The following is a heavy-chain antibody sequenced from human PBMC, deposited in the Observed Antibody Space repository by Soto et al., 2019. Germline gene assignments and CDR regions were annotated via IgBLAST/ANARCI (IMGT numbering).Heavy chain of an antibody. V-gene: IGHV3-7*03. J-gene: IGHJ4*02. CDR1: GFTFGSYW. CDR3: ARGHDSNWDHCFDY. CDR2: IKQDGNEK. Sequence: GGSLRLSCAASGFTFGSYWMSWVRQAPGKGLEWLANIKQDGNEKYSVDSVKGRFTISRDNARNSLYLEMNNLRAEDTAVYYCARGHDSNWDHCFDYWGQGALVTVSS. D-gene: IGHD6-13*01.